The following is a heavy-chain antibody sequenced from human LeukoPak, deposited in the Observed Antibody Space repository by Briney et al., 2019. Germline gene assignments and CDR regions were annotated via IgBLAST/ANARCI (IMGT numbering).Heavy chain of an antibody. Sequence: TGGSLRLSCAASGFTFSSYAMSWVRQAPGKGLEGVSGISGSGGITNYADSVKGRFTISRDNSKNTLYLQMNSLRAEDTAVYYCAKVQRYYDSSGYLDYWGQGTLVTVSS. D-gene: IGHD3-22*01. CDR2: ISGSGGIT. CDR1: GFTFSSYA. CDR3: AKVQRYYDSSGYLDY. J-gene: IGHJ4*02. V-gene: IGHV3-23*01.